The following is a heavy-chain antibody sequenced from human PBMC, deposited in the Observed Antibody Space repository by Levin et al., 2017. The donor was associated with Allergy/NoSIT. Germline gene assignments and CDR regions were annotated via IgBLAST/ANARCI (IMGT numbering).Heavy chain of an antibody. J-gene: IGHJ4*02. V-gene: IGHV3-33*01. CDR3: ARLGSSWSSDY. CDR2: IWYDGSNK. CDR1: GFTFRNYG. D-gene: IGHD6-13*01. Sequence: GESLKISCAASGFTFRNYGMHWVRQAPDKGLEWVAVIWYDGSNKYYADSVKGRFTISRDNSRNTVYLEMNSLRAEDTAVYYCARLGSSWSSDYWGQGTLVIVSS.